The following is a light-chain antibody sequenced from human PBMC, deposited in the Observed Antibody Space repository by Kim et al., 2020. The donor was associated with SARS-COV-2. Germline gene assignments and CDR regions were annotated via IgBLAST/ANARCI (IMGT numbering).Light chain of an antibody. J-gene: IGKJ5*01. V-gene: IGKV4-1*01. CDR3: QQYYSTSSVT. CDR1: QSLLNRSNNKNY. CDR2: WAS. Sequence: TINCKSRQSLLNRSNNKNYLAWYQQIPGQPPKLLISWASTRESGVPDRFSGSGSGTDFTLTISSLQAEDVAVYYCQQYYSTSSVTFGQGTRLEIK.